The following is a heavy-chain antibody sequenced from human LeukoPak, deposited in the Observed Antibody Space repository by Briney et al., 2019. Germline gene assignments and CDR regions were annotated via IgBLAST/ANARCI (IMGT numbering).Heavy chain of an antibody. D-gene: IGHD3-3*01. V-gene: IGHV1-69*01. CDR1: GGTFSRYA. CDR2: IIPILGTA. J-gene: IGHJ4*02. CDR3: ASTIFGVVMGLDY. Sequence: SVKVSCKASGGTFSRYAISWVRQAPGQGLEWTGGIIPILGTANYAQKFQGRVTITADESTSTAYMELSSLRSEDTAVYYCASTIFGVVMGLDYWGQGTLVTVSS.